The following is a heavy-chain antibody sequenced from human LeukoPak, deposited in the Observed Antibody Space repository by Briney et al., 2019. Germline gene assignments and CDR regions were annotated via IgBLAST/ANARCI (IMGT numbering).Heavy chain of an antibody. CDR3: TTPDIVVIPAAMPDYYYYMDV. D-gene: IGHD2-2*01. CDR2: IRSKANSYAT. Sequence: GGSLRLSCAASGFTFSGSAMHWVRQASGKGLEWVGRIRSKANSYATAYAASVKGRFTISRDDSKNTASLQMNSLNTEDTAVYYCTTPDIVVIPAAMPDYYYYMDVWGKGTTVTVSS. V-gene: IGHV3-73*01. CDR1: GFTFSGSA. J-gene: IGHJ6*03.